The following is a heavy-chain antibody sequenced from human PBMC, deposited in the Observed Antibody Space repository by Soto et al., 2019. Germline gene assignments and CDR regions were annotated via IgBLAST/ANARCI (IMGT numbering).Heavy chain of an antibody. CDR1: GYAFTSYG. J-gene: IGHJ4*02. V-gene: IGHV1-18*04. Sequence: QVQLVQSGGEVKKPGASVRVSCKASGYAFTSYGISFLRQAPGQACEWMGWISVYNGNTNYAQKVQGRVNMTTDTSTNTVYLELRSLTSDDTAVYYCARDWCSGGKCYLLVDYWGQGTLVTVCS. CDR3: ARDWCSGGKCYLLVDY. D-gene: IGHD2-15*01. CDR2: ISVYNGNT.